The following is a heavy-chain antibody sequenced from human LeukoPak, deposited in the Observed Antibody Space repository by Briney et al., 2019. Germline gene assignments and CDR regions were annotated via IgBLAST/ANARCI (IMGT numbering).Heavy chain of an antibody. CDR2: IRYDGSNK. Sequence: GGSLRLSCAASGFTFSSYGMHWVRQAPGKGLEWVAFIRYDGSNKYYADSVKGRFTISRDNSKNTLYLQMSSLRAEDTAVYYCAKDLPSYDFWSGSMYWGQGTLVTVSS. J-gene: IGHJ4*02. CDR3: AKDLPSYDFWSGSMY. CDR1: GFTFSSYG. D-gene: IGHD3-3*01. V-gene: IGHV3-30*02.